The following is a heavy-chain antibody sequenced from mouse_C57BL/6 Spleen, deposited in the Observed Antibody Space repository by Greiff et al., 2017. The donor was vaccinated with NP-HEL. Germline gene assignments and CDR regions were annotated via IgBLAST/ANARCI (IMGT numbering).Heavy chain of an antibody. CDR3: AVYYGNPYAMDY. Sequence: VQLKESGPELVKPGASVKISCKASGYTFTDYYMNWVKQSHGKSLEWIGDINPNNGGTSYNQKFKGKATLTVDKSSSTAYMELRSLTSEDSAVYYCAVYYGNPYAMDYWGQGTSVTVSP. V-gene: IGHV1-26*01. J-gene: IGHJ4*01. D-gene: IGHD2-1*01. CDR2: INPNNGGT. CDR1: GYTFTDYY.